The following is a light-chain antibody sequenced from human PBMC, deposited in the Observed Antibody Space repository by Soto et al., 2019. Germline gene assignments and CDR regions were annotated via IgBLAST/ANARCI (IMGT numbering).Light chain of an antibody. Sequence: QSALTQPASVSGSPGQWITLSCTGTSSDVGGYNYVSWYQQHPGKAPKLMIYDVSNQASGVSNRFSGSKAGNTASMTLSGLLAEDQADYYCSSYTSSRTVLFAGGTKLTVL. CDR3: SSYTSSRTVL. J-gene: IGLJ2*01. CDR1: SSDVGGYNY. V-gene: IGLV2-14*01. CDR2: DVS.